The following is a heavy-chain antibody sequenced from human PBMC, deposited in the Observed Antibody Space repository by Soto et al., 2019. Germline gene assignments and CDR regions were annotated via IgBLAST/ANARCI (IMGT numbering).Heavy chain of an antibody. D-gene: IGHD2-21*02. CDR1: GGTFSSYT. Sequence: QVQLVQSGAEVKKPGSSVKVSCKASGGTFSSYTISWVRQAPGQGLEWMGRIIPILGIANYAQKFQGRVTNTAEKTTSTAYIDLSSLRSEDTAVYYSARPPYHCGGDCHGFLWGQGTLVTVSS. V-gene: IGHV1-69*02. CDR3: ARPPYHCGGDCHGFL. CDR2: IIPILGIA. J-gene: IGHJ4*02.